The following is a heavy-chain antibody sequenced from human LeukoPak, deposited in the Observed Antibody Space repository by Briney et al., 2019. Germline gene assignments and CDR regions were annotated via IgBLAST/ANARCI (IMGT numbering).Heavy chain of an antibody. J-gene: IGHJ4*02. Sequence: SVKVSCKASGGTFSSYAISWVRQAPGQGLEWMGRIIPILGIANYAQKYQGRVTITADKSTSTAYMELSSLRSEDTAVYYCAREDGDYAPLDYWGQGTLVTVSS. CDR3: AREDGDYAPLDY. D-gene: IGHD4-17*01. CDR2: IIPILGIA. CDR1: GGTFSSYA. V-gene: IGHV1-69*04.